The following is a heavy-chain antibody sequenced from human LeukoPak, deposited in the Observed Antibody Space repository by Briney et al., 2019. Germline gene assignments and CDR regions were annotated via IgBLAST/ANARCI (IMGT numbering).Heavy chain of an antibody. V-gene: IGHV1-18*01. CDR3: ARGTENYSSGWYGSPQDYYMDV. CDR2: ISAYNGNT. Sequence: GASVKVSCKASGYTFTSYGISWVRQAPGQGLEWMGWISAYNGNTNYAQKLQGRVTMTTDTSTSTAYMELRSLRSDDTAVYYCARGTENYSSGWYGSPQDYYMDVWGKGTTVTVSS. D-gene: IGHD6-19*01. CDR1: GYTFTSYG. J-gene: IGHJ6*03.